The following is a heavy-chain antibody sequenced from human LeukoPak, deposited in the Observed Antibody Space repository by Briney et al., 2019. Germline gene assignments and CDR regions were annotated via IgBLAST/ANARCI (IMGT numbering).Heavy chain of an antibody. Sequence: SETLSLTCAVSGGSISRGGYSWSWIRQPPGKGLEWIGYIYHSGSTYYNPSLKSRVTISVDRSKSQFSLKLSSVTAADTAVYYCARYSYGSGDAFDIWGQGTMVTVSS. CDR2: IYHSGST. D-gene: IGHD3-10*01. V-gene: IGHV4-30-2*01. CDR1: GGSISRGGYS. J-gene: IGHJ3*02. CDR3: ARYSYGSGDAFDI.